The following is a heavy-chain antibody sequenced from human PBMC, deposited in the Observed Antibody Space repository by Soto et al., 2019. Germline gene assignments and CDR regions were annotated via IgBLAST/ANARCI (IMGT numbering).Heavy chain of an antibody. J-gene: IGHJ4*02. V-gene: IGHV1-46*01. D-gene: IGHD2-21*02. Sequence: QVQLRQSGAEVKKTGASGKVSCKASGDTFSDYYIHWVRQAPGQGLEWMGTVNPSGGHTTYSQHFLGRVTMTRDTSTSTLHMELTSLTSEDTAVYYCARGGHVVVVTAALDYWGQGTLVTVSS. CDR3: ARGGHVVVVTAALDY. CDR2: VNPSGGHT. CDR1: GDTFSDYY.